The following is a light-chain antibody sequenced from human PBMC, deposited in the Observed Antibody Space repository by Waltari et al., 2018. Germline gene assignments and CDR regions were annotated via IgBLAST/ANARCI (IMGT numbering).Light chain of an antibody. J-gene: IGLJ3*02. CDR2: EGS. CDR1: SRDVGRYNL. V-gene: IGLV2-23*01. Sequence: QSALPQPASVSGSPGQSITIPCTGTSRDVGRYNLFSWYQQHPGKAPKLMIYEGSKRPSGVSNRFSGSKSGNTASLTISGLQAEDEADYYCCSYAGSSTWVFGGGTKLTVL. CDR3: CSYAGSSTWV.